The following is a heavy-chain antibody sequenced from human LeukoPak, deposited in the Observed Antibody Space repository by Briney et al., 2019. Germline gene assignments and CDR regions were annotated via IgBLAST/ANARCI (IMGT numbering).Heavy chain of an antibody. CDR2: IYWDDDK. D-gene: IGHD3-22*01. J-gene: IGHJ4*02. CDR3: AHRDLYDSSVDV. CDR1: GGSISSYYW. V-gene: IGHV2-5*08. Sequence: TLSLTCTVSGGSISSYYWSWIRQPPGKALEWLALIYWDDDKRYSPSLKSRLTITKDTSKNQVVLTMTNMDPVDTATYYCAHRDLYDSSVDVWGQGTLVTVSS.